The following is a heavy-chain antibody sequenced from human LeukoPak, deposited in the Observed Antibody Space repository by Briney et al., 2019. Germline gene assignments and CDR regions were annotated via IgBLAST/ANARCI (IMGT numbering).Heavy chain of an antibody. D-gene: IGHD3-10*01. CDR1: GFTVSRNY. J-gene: IGHJ4*02. CDR3: GRYQSYR. CDR2: IYSGGDT. V-gene: IGHV3-66*01. Sequence: GGSLRLSCTASGFTVSRNYMRWVRQAPGKGLEWVSLIYSGGDTYYADSVKGRFTISRDGSKNTLYLQMNGLRAEDTAVYYCGRYQSYRWGQGTLVTVSS.